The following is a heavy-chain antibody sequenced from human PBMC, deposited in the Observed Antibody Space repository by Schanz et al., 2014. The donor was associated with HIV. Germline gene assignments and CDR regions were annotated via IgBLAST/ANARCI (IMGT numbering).Heavy chain of an antibody. J-gene: IGHJ6*02. CDR1: GGTFSAHA. D-gene: IGHD3-3*01. Sequence: QVQLVESGGGMVLPGTSLRLSCAASGGTFSAHAFHWVRQAPGRGLEWVALISHDGSNKYYADSVKGRFTVSRDNSKNTLYLQMSSLREEDTAVYYCAKTILRFLDWPNANGGMDVWGLGTTVTVSS. V-gene: IGHV3-30*18. CDR2: ISHDGSNK. CDR3: AKTILRFLDWPNANGGMDV.